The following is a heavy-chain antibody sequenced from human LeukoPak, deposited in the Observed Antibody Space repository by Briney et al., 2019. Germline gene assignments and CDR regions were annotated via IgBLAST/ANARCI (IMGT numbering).Heavy chain of an antibody. J-gene: IGHJ4*02. CDR2: IYYSGST. CDR1: GGSISSYY. CDR3: ARLYSRGPPFDY. D-gene: IGHD6-13*01. V-gene: IGHV4-59*08. Sequence: PSETLSLTCTVSGGSISSYYWSWIRQPPGKGLEWIGYIYYSGSTNYNPSLKSRVTISVDTSKNQFSLKLSSVTAADTAVYYCARLYSRGPPFDYWGQGTLVTVSS.